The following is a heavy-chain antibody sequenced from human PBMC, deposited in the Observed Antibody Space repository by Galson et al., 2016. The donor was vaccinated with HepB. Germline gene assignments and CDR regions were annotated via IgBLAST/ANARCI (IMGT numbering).Heavy chain of an antibody. CDR3: TRGTLGTAATMAFDC. CDR2: IYQTGTA. J-gene: IGHJ4*02. Sequence: ETLSLTCAVSGATLSNDYWWSWVRQSPGKGFEWLGEIYQTGTANYNPSFTRRATISVDKSKNQFSLRLDSVTAADPAVYYCTRGTLGTAATMAFDCWGQGTLVSVSS. CDR1: GATLSNDYW. D-gene: IGHD4/OR15-4a*01. V-gene: IGHV4-4*02.